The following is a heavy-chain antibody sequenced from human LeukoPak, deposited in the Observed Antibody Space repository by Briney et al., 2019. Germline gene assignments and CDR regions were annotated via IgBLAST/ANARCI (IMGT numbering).Heavy chain of an antibody. CDR1: GFTFGSYA. CDR2: ISGSGGST. Sequence: GGSLRLSCAASGFTFGSYAMSWVRQAPGKGLEWVSAISGSGGSTYYADSVKGRFTISRDNSKNTLYLQMNSLRAEDTAVYYCAKTLGLVVVEWDVDYWGQGTLVTVSS. D-gene: IGHD3-3*01. V-gene: IGHV3-23*01. CDR3: AKTLGLVVVEWDVDY. J-gene: IGHJ4*02.